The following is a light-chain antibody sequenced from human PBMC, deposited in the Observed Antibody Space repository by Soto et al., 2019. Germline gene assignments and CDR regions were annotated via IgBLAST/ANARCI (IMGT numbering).Light chain of an antibody. Sequence: EIVLTQSPATLSLSPGDRATLSCRASQSVTSALAWFQQKPGQAPRLLIYDVSRRATGITSRFSGSGSGTDFTLTINSLEPEDFAVYYCQQRNTWPTFGGGTKVEIK. V-gene: IGKV3-11*01. J-gene: IGKJ4*01. CDR1: QSVTSA. CDR2: DVS. CDR3: QQRNTWPT.